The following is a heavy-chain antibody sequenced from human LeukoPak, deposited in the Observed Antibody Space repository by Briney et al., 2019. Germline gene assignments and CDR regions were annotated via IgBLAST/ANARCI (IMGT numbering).Heavy chain of an antibody. J-gene: IGHJ1*01. Sequence: GGSLRLSCAASGFTFSSYAMHWVRQAPGKGLEWVAVISYDRSNKYYADSVKGRFTISRDNSKNTLYLQMNSLRAEDTAVYYRARDKWYSSSSYEYFQHWGQGTLVTVSS. CDR1: GFTFSSYA. CDR2: ISYDRSNK. CDR3: ARDKWYSSSSYEYFQH. D-gene: IGHD6-6*01. V-gene: IGHV3-30*01.